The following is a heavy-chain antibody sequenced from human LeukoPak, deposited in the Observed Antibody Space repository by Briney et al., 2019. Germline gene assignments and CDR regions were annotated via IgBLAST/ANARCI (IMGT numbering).Heavy chain of an antibody. CDR1: GYTFTSYY. D-gene: IGHD3-22*01. Sequence: ASVKVSCKASGYTFTSYYINWVRQATGQGLEWMGWMNPNSGNTGYAQKFQGRVTMTRNTSISTAYMELSSLRSEDTAVYYCARGRRISSGYLPFDYWGQGTLVTVSS. V-gene: IGHV1-8*01. CDR3: ARGRRISSGYLPFDY. J-gene: IGHJ4*02. CDR2: MNPNSGNT.